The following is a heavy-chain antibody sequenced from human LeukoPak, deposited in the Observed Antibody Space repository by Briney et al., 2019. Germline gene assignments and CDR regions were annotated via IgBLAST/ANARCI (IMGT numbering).Heavy chain of an antibody. CDR3: ARVPLGGGYSYGLSFDY. D-gene: IGHD5-18*01. CDR1: GFTFSSYW. J-gene: IGHJ4*02. CDR2: INSDGSST. V-gene: IGHV3-74*01. Sequence: GSLLLSCAASGFTFSSYWMHWVRPAPGKGLVWVSRINSDGSSTSYADSVKGRFTISRNNAKNTLYLQMNSLRAEDTAVYYCARVPLGGGYSYGLSFDYWGQGTLVTVSS.